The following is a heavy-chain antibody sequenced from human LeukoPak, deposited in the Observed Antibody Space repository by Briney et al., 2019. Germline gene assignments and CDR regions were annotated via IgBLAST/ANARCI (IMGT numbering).Heavy chain of an antibody. V-gene: IGHV1-46*01. J-gene: IGHJ6*02. CDR1: GGTFSSYA. D-gene: IGHD4-23*01. CDR2: INPSGGST. CDR3: ARAYYGGKYYYYGMDV. Sequence: ASVKVSCKASGGTFSSYAISWVRQAPGQGLEWMGIINPSGGSTSYAQKFQGRVTMTRDTSTSTVYMELSSLRSEDTAVYYCARAYYGGKYYYYGMDVWGQGTTVTVSS.